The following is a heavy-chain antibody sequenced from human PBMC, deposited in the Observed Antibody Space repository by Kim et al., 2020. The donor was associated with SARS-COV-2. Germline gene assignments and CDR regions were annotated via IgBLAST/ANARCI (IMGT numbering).Heavy chain of an antibody. CDR2: ISSSSSYI. Sequence: GGSLRLSCAASGFTFSSYSMNWVRQAPGKGLEWVSSISSSSSYIYYADSVKGRFTISRDNAKNSLYLQMNSLRAEDTAVYYCARSPNMITFGGVIPTKHYYFDYWGQGTLVTVSS. CDR3: ARSPNMITFGGVIPTKHYYFDY. CDR1: GFTFSSYS. D-gene: IGHD3-16*02. J-gene: IGHJ4*02. V-gene: IGHV3-21*01.